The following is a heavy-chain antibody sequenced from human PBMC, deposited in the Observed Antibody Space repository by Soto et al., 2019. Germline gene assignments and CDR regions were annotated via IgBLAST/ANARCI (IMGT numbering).Heavy chain of an antibody. Sequence: QVQLQESGPGLVKASETLSLTCTVSGGSISSYYWSWIRQPPGKGLEWIGYIYYSGSTNYNPSLKSRVTISVDTAKNQFSLNLSSVTAAATALYYCARARSRYCSGGSCYEFDYWGQGTLVTVSS. CDR3: ARARSRYCSGGSCYEFDY. CDR2: IYYSGST. CDR1: GGSISSYY. J-gene: IGHJ4*02. D-gene: IGHD2-15*01. V-gene: IGHV4-59*01.